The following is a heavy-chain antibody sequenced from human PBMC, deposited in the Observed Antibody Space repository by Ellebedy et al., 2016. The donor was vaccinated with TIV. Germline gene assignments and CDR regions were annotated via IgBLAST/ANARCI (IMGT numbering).Heavy chain of an antibody. Sequence: GGSLRLSXAASGFTFSSYWMHWVRQAPGKGLVWVSRINGDGSGTIYADSVKGRFTISRDNAENTLYLQMNSLRVEDTAVYYCLRYSPSSNFDCWGQGTLVTVSS. CDR1: GFTFSSYW. J-gene: IGHJ4*02. CDR2: INGDGSGT. D-gene: IGHD6-6*01. V-gene: IGHV3-74*01. CDR3: LRYSPSSNFDC.